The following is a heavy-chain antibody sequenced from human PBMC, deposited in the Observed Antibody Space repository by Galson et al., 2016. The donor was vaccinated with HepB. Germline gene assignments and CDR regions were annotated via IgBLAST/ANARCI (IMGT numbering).Heavy chain of an antibody. J-gene: IGHJ5*02. Sequence: SLRLSCAASGFTFSNYEMNWVRQAPGKGLEWVSYISSSGNTIYYADSVKGRFTISRDNAKNSLYPQMNSLRAEDTAVYYCARVAAKESWGNTILGVVSNWFDPWGQGTLVTVSS. CDR3: ARVAAKESWGNTILGVVSNWFDP. V-gene: IGHV3-48*03. CDR1: GFTFSNYE. CDR2: ISSSGNTI. D-gene: IGHD3-3*01.